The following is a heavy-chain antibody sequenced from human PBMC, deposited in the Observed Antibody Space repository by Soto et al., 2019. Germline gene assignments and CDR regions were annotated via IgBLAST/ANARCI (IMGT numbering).Heavy chain of an antibody. J-gene: IGHJ4*02. V-gene: IGHV4-31*03. CDR1: GGSISSGGYY. Sequence: ASETLSLTCTVSGGSISSGGYYWSWIRQHPGKGLEWIGYIYYSGSTYYNPSLKSRVTISVDTSKNQFSLKLSSVTAADTAAYYCAREEEGENGSYYFDYWGQGTLVTVSS. CDR3: AREEEGENGSYYFDY. D-gene: IGHD1-26*01. CDR2: IYYSGST.